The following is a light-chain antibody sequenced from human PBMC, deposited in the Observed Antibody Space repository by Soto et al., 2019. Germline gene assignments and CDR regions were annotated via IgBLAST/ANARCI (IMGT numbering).Light chain of an antibody. CDR1: NSNIGSNT. CDR3: AAWDGSLNGYV. Sequence: QAVVTQPPSASGTPGQRVTIPCSGSNSNIGSNTVNWYQQLPGAAPKLLIYSNNQRPSGVPDRFSGSKSGTSASLAVSGLQSEDEADYYCAAWDGSLNGYVFGTGTKLTVL. J-gene: IGLJ1*01. V-gene: IGLV1-44*01. CDR2: SNN.